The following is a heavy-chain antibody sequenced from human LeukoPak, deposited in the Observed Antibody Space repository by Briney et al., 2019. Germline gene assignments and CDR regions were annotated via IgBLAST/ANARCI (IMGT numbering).Heavy chain of an antibody. CDR1: GVSINIGTDY. CDR2: IYTSGST. D-gene: IGHD6-13*01. J-gene: IGHJ6*03. CDR3: ARGTIAADDYYYMDV. Sequence: PSETLSLTCTVSGVSINIGTDYWSWIRQPAGKGLEWIGRIYTSGSTDYNPSLKSRVIISVDTSKNHFSLKLSSVTAADTAVYYCARGTIAADDYYYMDVWGKGTTVTISS. V-gene: IGHV4-61*02.